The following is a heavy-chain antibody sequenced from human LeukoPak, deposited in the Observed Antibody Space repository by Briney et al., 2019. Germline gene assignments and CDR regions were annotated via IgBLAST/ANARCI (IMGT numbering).Heavy chain of an antibody. CDR2: IYYSGST. J-gene: IGHJ4*02. V-gene: IGHV4-39*01. D-gene: IGHD3-3*01. CDR3: ARRYDFWSGYYNY. Sequence: SETLSLTCTVSGGSISSSSYYWGWIRQPPGKGLEWIGSIYYSGSTYYNPSLKSRVTISVDTSKNQFSLKLSSVTAADTAVYYCARRYDFWSGYYNYWGQRTLVTVSS. CDR1: GGSISSSSYY.